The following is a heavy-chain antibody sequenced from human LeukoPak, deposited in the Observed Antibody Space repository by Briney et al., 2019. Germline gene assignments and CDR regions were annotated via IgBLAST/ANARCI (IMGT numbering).Heavy chain of an antibody. Sequence: SVKVSCKASGGTFSSYAISWVRQAPGQGLEWMGGIIPIFGTANYAQKFQGRVTITTDESTSTAYMELSSLRSEDTAVYYCALDSSSTGYYYYYYMDVWGKGTTVTVPS. J-gene: IGHJ6*03. V-gene: IGHV1-69*05. CDR3: ALDSSSTGYYYYYYMDV. CDR2: IIPIFGTA. CDR1: GGTFSSYA. D-gene: IGHD6-6*01.